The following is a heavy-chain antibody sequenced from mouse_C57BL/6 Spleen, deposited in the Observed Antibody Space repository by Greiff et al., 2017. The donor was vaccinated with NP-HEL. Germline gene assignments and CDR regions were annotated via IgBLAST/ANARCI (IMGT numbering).Heavy chain of an antibody. Sequence: QLVESGGGLVQPKGSLKLSCAASGFTFNTYAMHWVRQAPGKGLEWVARIRSKSSNYATYYADSVKDRFTISRDDSQSLLYLQMNNLKTEDTAMYYCVSGHDGYYAMDYWGQGTSVTVSS. CDR2: IRSKSSNYAT. V-gene: IGHV10-3*01. D-gene: IGHD2-3*01. CDR3: VSGHDGYYAMDY. CDR1: GFTFNTYA. J-gene: IGHJ4*01.